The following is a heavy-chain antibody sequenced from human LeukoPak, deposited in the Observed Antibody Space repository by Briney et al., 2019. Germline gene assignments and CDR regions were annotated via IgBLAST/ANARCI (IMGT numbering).Heavy chain of an antibody. J-gene: IGHJ4*02. CDR3: ARVLQQLGSFDY. D-gene: IGHD6-13*01. CDR1: GYTLTSYD. CDR2: MNPNSGNT. V-gene: IGHV1-8*01. Sequence: ASVKVSCKASGYTLTSYDINWVRQATGQGLEWMGWMNPNSGNTGYAQKFQGRVTMTRNTSISTAYMELSSLRSEDTAVYYCARVLQQLGSFDYWGQGTLVTVSS.